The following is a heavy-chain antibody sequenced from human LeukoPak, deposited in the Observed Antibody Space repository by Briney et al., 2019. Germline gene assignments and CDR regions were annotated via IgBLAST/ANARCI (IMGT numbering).Heavy chain of an antibody. Sequence: GGSLRLSCAASGFTFSSFEMNWVRQAPGKGLEWVSYISVSGSTTDYADSVKGRFTISRDNAKNSLYLQMNSLRDEDTAVYYCARDRGWLHFGEYDYWGQGTLVTVSS. J-gene: IGHJ4*02. D-gene: IGHD5-24*01. V-gene: IGHV3-48*03. CDR3: ARDRGWLHFGEYDY. CDR1: GFTFSSFE. CDR2: ISVSGSTT.